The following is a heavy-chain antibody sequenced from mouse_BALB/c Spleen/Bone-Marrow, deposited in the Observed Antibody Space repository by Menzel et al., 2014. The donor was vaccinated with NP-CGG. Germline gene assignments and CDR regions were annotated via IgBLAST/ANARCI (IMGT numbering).Heavy chain of an antibody. CDR3: ARSEGIYYYGSSYALDY. D-gene: IGHD1-1*01. J-gene: IGHJ4*01. CDR1: DYSFXDYY. V-gene: IGHV1S34*01. CDR2: ISCYNGAT. Sequence: LVKTGALVKISCKASDYSFXDYYMHWVKQTHGKSLEWIGYISCYNGATSYNQKFKGKATFTVDTSSSAAYMQFSSLTSEDSAVYYCARSEGIYYYGSSYALDYWGQGTSVTVSS.